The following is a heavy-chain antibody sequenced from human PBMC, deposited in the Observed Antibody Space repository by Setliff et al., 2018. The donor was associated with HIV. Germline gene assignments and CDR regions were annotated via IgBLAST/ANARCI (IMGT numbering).Heavy chain of an antibody. D-gene: IGHD6-13*01. V-gene: IGHV1-3*01. CDR3: ARPAYSSTWVDWYFDL. Sequence: ASVKVSCKASGYTFTRYNIHWVRQAPGQRLEWMGWINGGNGNTKYSQKFQDRVTITRDTSANTAYLELSGLRSEDTALYYCARPAYSSTWVDWYFDLWGRGTLVTGSS. CDR1: GYTFTRYN. CDR2: INGGNGNT. J-gene: IGHJ2*01.